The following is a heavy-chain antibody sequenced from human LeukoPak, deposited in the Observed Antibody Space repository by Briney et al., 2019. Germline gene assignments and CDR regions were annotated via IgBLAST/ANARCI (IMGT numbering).Heavy chain of an antibody. Sequence: KPSETLSLTCAVYGESMIGHYWTWIRHPPGKRLEWIGEIHHSGGTNSNPSLKNRVTMSIDMSKNQFSLKLNSVTAADTAVYFCARATASGSGRACDRWAQGNLVPVSS. CDR3: ARATASGSGRACDR. CDR2: IHHSGGT. CDR1: GESMIGHY. J-gene: IGHJ5*02. D-gene: IGHD3-10*01. V-gene: IGHV4-34*01.